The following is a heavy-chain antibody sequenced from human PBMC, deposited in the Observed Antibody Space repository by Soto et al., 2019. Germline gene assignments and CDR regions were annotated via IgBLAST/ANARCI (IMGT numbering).Heavy chain of an antibody. D-gene: IGHD2-2*01. Sequence: SETLSLTCTVSGGFISNYYWSWSRQPPGRGLEWIGHIFYSGRTNYNPALRSRVTISVDTSKSQFSLKLSSVTAADTAVYYCARARYCSSTSCYGPYYYYYGMDVWGQGTTVT. V-gene: IGHV4-59*01. CDR2: IFYSGRT. CDR3: ARARYCSSTSCYGPYYYYYGMDV. CDR1: GGFISNYY. J-gene: IGHJ6*02.